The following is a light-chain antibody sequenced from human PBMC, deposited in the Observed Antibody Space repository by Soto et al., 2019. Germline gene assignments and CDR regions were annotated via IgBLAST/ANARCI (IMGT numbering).Light chain of an antibody. CDR3: SSYTSSSPRV. CDR2: EVS. Sequence: QSALTQPASVSGSPGQSITISCTGTSSDVGGYNYVSWYQQHPRKAPKLMIYEVSNRPSGVSNRFSGSKSDNTASLTISGLKAEDEADYYCSSYTSSSPRVFGGGTKLTVL. CDR1: SSDVGGYNY. J-gene: IGLJ3*02. V-gene: IGLV2-14*01.